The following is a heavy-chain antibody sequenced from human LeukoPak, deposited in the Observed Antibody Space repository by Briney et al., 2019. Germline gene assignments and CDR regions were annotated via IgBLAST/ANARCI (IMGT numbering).Heavy chain of an antibody. CDR3: ARWAGYGMDV. CDR1: GGSIRSYS. J-gene: IGHJ6*02. Sequence: PSETLSLTCTVSGGSIRSYSRSWIRQPPGKGLEWIGYSYYSGSTNYYPSLKSRVTISVDTSKNQPSLKLSSVTAAETAVYYCARWAGYGMDVWGQGTTVTVSS. D-gene: IGHD6-19*01. V-gene: IGHV4-59*01. CDR2: SYYSGST.